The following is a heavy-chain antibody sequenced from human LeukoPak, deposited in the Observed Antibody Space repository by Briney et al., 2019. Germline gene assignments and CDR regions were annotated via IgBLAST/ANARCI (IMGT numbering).Heavy chain of an antibody. Sequence: PGGSLRLSCAASGFTFSDYEMIWVRQAPGKGLEWLSYISSSGGTIYYADSVKGRFTISRDNAENSLYLQMSSLRAEDTGLYYCGSFGYCSGGSCYRWFDPWGQGTLVTVSS. CDR1: GFTFSDYE. CDR2: ISSSGGTI. J-gene: IGHJ5*02. CDR3: GSFGYCSGGSCYRWFDP. D-gene: IGHD2-15*01. V-gene: IGHV3-48*03.